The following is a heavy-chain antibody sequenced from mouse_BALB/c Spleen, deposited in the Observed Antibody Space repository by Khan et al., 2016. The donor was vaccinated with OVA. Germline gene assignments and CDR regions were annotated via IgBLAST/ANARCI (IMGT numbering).Heavy chain of an antibody. Sequence: EVQLDESGPGLVKPSQSLSLTCTVTGYSITSDYAWNWIRQFPGNKLEWMGYISSTGGISYNPSLKSRISITRNTSKNQFFLQLKSVTAEDTATYYCASSLYYSYEYALDCWGRGTLVTVSA. V-gene: IGHV3-2*02. CDR2: ISSTGGI. D-gene: IGHD2-14*01. CDR1: GYSITSDYA. J-gene: IGHJ4*01. CDR3: ASSLYYSYEYALDC.